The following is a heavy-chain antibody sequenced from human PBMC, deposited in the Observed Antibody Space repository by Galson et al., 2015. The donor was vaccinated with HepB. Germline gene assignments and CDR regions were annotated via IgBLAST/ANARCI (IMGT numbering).Heavy chain of an antibody. CDR1: GYTFPSYG. J-gene: IGHJ6*02. CDR2: ISTYNGNT. CDR3: ARGGLQQVVRDYYYGMDV. Sequence: CTASGYTFPSYGISWVRQAPGQGLEWMGWISTYNGNTNYAQELQGRVTMTTDISTSTAYMELRSLRSDDTAVYYCARGGLQQVVRDYYYGMDVWGQGTTVTVSS. D-gene: IGHD6-13*01. V-gene: IGHV1-18*01.